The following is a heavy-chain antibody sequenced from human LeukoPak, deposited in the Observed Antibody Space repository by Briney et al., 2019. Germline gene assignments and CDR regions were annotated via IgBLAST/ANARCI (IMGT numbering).Heavy chain of an antibody. V-gene: IGHV4-31*03. CDR2: IYYRGST. D-gene: IGHD4-17*01. CDR1: GGSISSGGYY. Sequence: SQTLSLTCSVSGGSISSGGYYWSWIRQHPGKGLEWIGYIYYRGSTYYNPSLKSRVTISVDTSKNQFSLKLSSVTAADTAVYYCARGRYGEEPSFDYWGQGTLVTVSS. J-gene: IGHJ4*02. CDR3: ARGRYGEEPSFDY.